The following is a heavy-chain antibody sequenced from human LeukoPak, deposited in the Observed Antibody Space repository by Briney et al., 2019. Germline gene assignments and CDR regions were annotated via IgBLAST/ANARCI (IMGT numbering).Heavy chain of an antibody. J-gene: IGHJ2*01. CDR1: GGSISSYY. Sequence: SETLSLTCTVSGGSISSYYWSWIRQPAGKGLEWIGRIYTSGSTNYNPSLKSRVTMSVDTSKNQFSLKLSSVTAADTAVYYCATYREEQWLVQEYFDLWGRGTLVTVSS. V-gene: IGHV4-4*07. D-gene: IGHD6-19*01. CDR2: IYTSGST. CDR3: ATYREEQWLVQEYFDL.